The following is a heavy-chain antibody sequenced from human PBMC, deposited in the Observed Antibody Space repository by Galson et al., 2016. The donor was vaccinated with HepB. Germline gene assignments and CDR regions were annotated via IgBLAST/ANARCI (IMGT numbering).Heavy chain of an antibody. D-gene: IGHD3-3*01. CDR3: ARAPYDFWSGYYDY. Sequence: SVKVSCKASGYTFNTYAVHWVRQAPGQGLEWMGWIDAGNKKPTYSQNFQGRVTITRDTSATTVYMELSSLRSEDTAMYYCARAPYDFWSGYYDYWGQGTLVTVSS. J-gene: IGHJ4*02. CDR1: GYTFNTYA. V-gene: IGHV1-3*01. CDR2: IDAGNKKP.